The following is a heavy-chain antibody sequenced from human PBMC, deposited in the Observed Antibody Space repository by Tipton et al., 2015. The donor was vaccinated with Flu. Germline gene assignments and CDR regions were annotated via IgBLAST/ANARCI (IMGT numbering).Heavy chain of an antibody. J-gene: IGHJ5*02. CDR1: GYFINSGYY. D-gene: IGHD4-17*01. Sequence: GLVKPSETLSLSRAVSGYFINSGYYWGWIRQPPGKGLEWIGSIYHSGSTYYNPSLKSRVTISVDTSKNQFSLKLSSVTAADTAVYFCARFIPLTHYGDYVGVFDHWGQGTLVTVSS. CDR2: IYHSGST. CDR3: ARFIPLTHYGDYVGVFDH. V-gene: IGHV4-38-2*01.